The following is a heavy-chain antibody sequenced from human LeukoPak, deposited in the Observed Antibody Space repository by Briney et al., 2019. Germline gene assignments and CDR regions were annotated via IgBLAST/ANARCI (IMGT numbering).Heavy chain of an antibody. D-gene: IGHD3-16*01. CDR3: ARARWGYYYHDY. Sequence: SETLSLTCTVSDDSITMYYWTWIRQPPGKGLEWIGYVDHTVSTKFNPSLNGRVSISRDTSNNFFSLRLRSVTAADTAVYFCARARWGYYYHDYWGQGTLVTVSS. J-gene: IGHJ4*02. CDR2: VDHTVST. V-gene: IGHV4-59*01. CDR1: DDSITMYY.